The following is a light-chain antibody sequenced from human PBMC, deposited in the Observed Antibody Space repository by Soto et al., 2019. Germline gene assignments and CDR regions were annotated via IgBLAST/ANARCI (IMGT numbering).Light chain of an antibody. Sequence: DIHRTQSPSTLSASVGDRVTITCRASQSISVWLAWYQQKAGKAPNLLIYKASRLESGVPSRFSGSGSETEFTLTISGLQPGDSATYYCQQYNSYSPTFGQGTKVDI. CDR3: QQYNSYSPT. CDR2: KAS. CDR1: QSISVW. V-gene: IGKV1-5*03. J-gene: IGKJ1*01.